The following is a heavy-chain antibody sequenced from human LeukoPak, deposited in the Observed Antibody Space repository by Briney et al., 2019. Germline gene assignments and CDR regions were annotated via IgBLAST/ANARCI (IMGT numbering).Heavy chain of an antibody. D-gene: IGHD2-2*01. J-gene: IGHJ3*02. CDR2: IYYSGST. Sequence: PSETLSLTCTVSGGSISSHYWSWIRQPPGKGLEWIGYIYYSGSTNYNPSLKSRVTISVDTSKIQFSLKLSSVTAADTAVYYCARAPCSRTSCLGFDAFDIWGQGTMVTVSS. V-gene: IGHV4-59*11. CDR3: ARAPCSRTSCLGFDAFDI. CDR1: GGSISSHY.